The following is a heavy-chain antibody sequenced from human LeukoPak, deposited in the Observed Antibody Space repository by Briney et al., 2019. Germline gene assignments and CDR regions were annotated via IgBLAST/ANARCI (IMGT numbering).Heavy chain of an antibody. CDR1: GGTFSSYA. D-gene: IGHD6-13*01. CDR3: ARESRAAADPGFNWFDP. V-gene: IGHV1-69*06. J-gene: IGHJ5*02. CDR2: IIPIFSTA. Sequence: GASVKVSCKASGGTFSSYAISWVRQAPGQGLEWMGGIIPIFSTANYAQKFQGRVTITADKSTSTAYMELSSLRSEDTAVYYCARESRAAADPGFNWFDPWGQGTLVTVSS.